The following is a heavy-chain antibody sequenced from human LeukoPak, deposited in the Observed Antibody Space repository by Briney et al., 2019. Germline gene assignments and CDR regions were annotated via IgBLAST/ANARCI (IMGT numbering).Heavy chain of an antibody. D-gene: IGHD5-24*01. CDR1: GFTFSNYW. V-gene: IGHV3-74*01. J-gene: IGHJ4*02. Sequence: PGGSLRLSCAVSGFTFSNYWMHWVRQAPGMGLAWVSRINTDGRTTSYADSVKGRFTISRDNAKNILYLEVNSLRTDDTAVYYCARGGLEPVDYWGQGTLVTVSS. CDR3: ARGGLEPVDY. CDR2: INTDGRTT.